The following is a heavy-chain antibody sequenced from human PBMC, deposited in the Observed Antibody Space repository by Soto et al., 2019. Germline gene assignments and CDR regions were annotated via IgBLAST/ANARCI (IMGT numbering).Heavy chain of an antibody. V-gene: IGHV1-69*13. J-gene: IGHJ5*02. CDR3: AGVYCGGDCYYLNWFDP. CDR1: GGTFSSYA. CDR2: IIPIFGTA. Sequence: SVKVSCKASGGTFSSYAISWVRQAPGQGLEWMGGIIPIFGTANYAQKFQGRVTITADESTSTAYMELSSLRSEDTAVYYCAGVYCGGDCYYLNWFDPWGQGTLVTVS. D-gene: IGHD2-21*02.